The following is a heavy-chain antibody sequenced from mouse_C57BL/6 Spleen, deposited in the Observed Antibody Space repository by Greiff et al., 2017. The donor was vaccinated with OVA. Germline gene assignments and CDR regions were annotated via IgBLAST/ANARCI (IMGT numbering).Heavy chain of an antibody. V-gene: IGHV6-6*01. Sequence: EVQLVESGGGLVQPGGSMKLSCAASGFTFSDAWMDWVRQSPEKGLEWVAEIRNKANNHATYYAESVKGRFTISRDDSKSSVYLQMNSLRAEDTGIYYCTREGANWAEDYAMDYWGQGTSVTVSS. CDR1: GFTFSDAW. CDR2: IRNKANNHAT. J-gene: IGHJ4*01. D-gene: IGHD4-1*01. CDR3: TREGANWAEDYAMDY.